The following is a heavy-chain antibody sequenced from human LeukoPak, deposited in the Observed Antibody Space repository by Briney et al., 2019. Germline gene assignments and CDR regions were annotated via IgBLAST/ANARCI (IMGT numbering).Heavy chain of an antibody. D-gene: IGHD4-17*01. CDR2: MSYDGSNK. CDR3: ARGAVTNDY. J-gene: IGHJ4*02. Sequence: GGSLRLSCTASGFTLSSYAMHWVRQAPGKGLEWVAVMSYDGSNKYHPDSVKGRFTVSRDNSKNTLFLQMNSLRAEDTAVYYCARGAVTNDYWGQGTLVTVSS. V-gene: IGHV3-30*04. CDR1: GFTLSSYA.